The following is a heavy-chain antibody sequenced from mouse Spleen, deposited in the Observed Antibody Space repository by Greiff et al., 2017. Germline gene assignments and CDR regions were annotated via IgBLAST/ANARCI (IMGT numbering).Heavy chain of an antibody. CDR1: GFNIKDYY. CDR3: ARSYYAMDY. CDR2: IDPENGNT. V-gene: IGHV14-1*02. J-gene: IGHJ4*01. Sequence: EVQLQQSGAELVRPGALVKLSCKASGFNIKDYYMHWVKQRPEQGLEWIGWIDPENGNTIYDPKFQGKASITADTSSNTAYLQLSSLTSEDTAVYYCARSYYAMDYWGQGTSVTVSS.